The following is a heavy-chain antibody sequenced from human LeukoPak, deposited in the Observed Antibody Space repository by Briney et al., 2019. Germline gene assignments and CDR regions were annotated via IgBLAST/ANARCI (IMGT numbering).Heavy chain of an antibody. D-gene: IGHD3-10*01. CDR3: ARDRPMVRGGIPTYFEL. CDR2: ISGSGGGT. J-gene: IGHJ2*01. CDR1: GYTSSTYS. Sequence: GGSLRLSCTASGYTSSTYSLIWVRQAPGKGLERVSGISGSGGGTYYADSVKGRFTISRDNSKNTLYLQMNSLRAEDTAVYYCARDRPMVRGGIPTYFELSGRGNTVTVSS. V-gene: IGHV3-23*01.